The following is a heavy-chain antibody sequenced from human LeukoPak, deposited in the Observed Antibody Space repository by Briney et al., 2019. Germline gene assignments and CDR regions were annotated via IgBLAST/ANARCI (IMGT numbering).Heavy chain of an antibody. Sequence: VASVKVSCKASGYTFTSYYMHWVRQAPGQGLEWMGIINPSGGSTSYAQKFQGRVTMTKDTSTSTVYMELSSLRSEDTAVYYCARVDEGDSSSYSPFDYWGQGTLVTVSS. D-gene: IGHD6-6*01. J-gene: IGHJ4*02. CDR3: ARVDEGDSSSYSPFDY. V-gene: IGHV1-46*01. CDR1: GYTFTSYY. CDR2: INPSGGST.